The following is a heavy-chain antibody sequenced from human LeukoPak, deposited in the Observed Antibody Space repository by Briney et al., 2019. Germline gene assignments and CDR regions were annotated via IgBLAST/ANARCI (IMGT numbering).Heavy chain of an antibody. J-gene: IGHJ4*02. Sequence: PGGSLRLSCAASGFTFSSYSMNWVRQAPGKGLEWVSSISSSSSYIYYADSVEGRFTISRDNAKNSLYLQMNSLRAEDTAVYYCARESYYDSSGCDYWGQGTLVTVSS. CDR1: GFTFSSYS. V-gene: IGHV3-21*01. D-gene: IGHD3-22*01. CDR3: ARESYYDSSGCDY. CDR2: ISSSSSYI.